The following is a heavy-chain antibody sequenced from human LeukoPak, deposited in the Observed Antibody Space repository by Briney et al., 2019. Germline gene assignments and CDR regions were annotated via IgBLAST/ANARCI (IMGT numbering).Heavy chain of an antibody. V-gene: IGHV3-23*01. J-gene: IGHJ4*02. CDR2: ISGSGGST. CDR1: GFTFSSYA. Sequence: PGGSLRLSCAASGFTFSSYAMSWVRQAPGKGLEWVSAISGSGGSTYYADSVKGRFTISRDNSKNTLYLQMNSLRAEDTAVYYCAKDHRELLNLYYFDYWGQGTLVTVSS. CDR3: AKDHRELLNLYYFDY. D-gene: IGHD1-26*01.